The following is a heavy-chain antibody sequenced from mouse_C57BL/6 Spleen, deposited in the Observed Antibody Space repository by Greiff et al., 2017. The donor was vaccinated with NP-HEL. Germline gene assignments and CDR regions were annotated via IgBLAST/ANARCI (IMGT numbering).Heavy chain of an antibody. CDR1: GYTFTSYW. J-gene: IGHJ3*01. CDR3: ASSPYDYDKGGFAY. Sequence: VQLQQSGAELAKPGASVKLSCKASGYTFTSYWMHWVKQRPGQGLEWIGYINPSSGYTKYNQKFKDKATLTADKSSSTAYMQLSSLTYEDSAVHYCASSPYDYDKGGFAYWGQGTLVTVSA. CDR2: INPSSGYT. V-gene: IGHV1-7*01. D-gene: IGHD2-4*01.